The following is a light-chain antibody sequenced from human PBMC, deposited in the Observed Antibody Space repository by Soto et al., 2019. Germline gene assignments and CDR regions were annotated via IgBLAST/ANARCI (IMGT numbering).Light chain of an antibody. Sequence: QSVLTQPPSASGTPGQRVTISCSGSSSNIGSNYVYWYQQVPGTAPKLLIYSNNQRPSGVPDRFSGSKSGTSASLAISGLRSEDEADYYCAAWDDSLSGPVFGGGTKLTVL. J-gene: IGLJ3*02. CDR3: AAWDDSLSGPV. V-gene: IGLV1-47*02. CDR2: SNN. CDR1: SSNIGSNY.